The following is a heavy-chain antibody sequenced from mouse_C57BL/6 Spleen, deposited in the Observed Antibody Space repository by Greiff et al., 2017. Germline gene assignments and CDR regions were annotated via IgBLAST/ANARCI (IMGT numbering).Heavy chain of an antibody. CDR2: IDPSDSET. J-gene: IGHJ3*01. Sequence: VQLQESGAELVRPGSSVKLSCKASGYTFTSYWMHWVKQRPIQGLEWIGNIDPSDSETHYNQKFKDKATLTVDKSSSTAYMQLRSLTSEDSAVYYCAREDYYGSSSFAYWGQGTLVTVSA. CDR3: AREDYYGSSSFAY. CDR1: GYTFTSYW. D-gene: IGHD1-1*01. V-gene: IGHV1-52*01.